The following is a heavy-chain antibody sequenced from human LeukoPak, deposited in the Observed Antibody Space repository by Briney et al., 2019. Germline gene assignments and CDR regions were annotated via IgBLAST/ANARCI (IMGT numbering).Heavy chain of an antibody. CDR2: IYYSGST. D-gene: IGHD6-13*01. J-gene: IGHJ5*02. CDR3: ARHPGGRYSSRWYGWFDP. Sequence: PSETLSLTCTVSGGSISSSSYYWGWIRQPPGKGLEWIGSIYYSGSTYYNPSLKSRVTISVDTSKNQFSLKLSSVTAADTAVYNCARHPGGRYSSRWYGWFDPWGQGTLVTVSS. CDR1: GGSISSSSYY. V-gene: IGHV4-39*01.